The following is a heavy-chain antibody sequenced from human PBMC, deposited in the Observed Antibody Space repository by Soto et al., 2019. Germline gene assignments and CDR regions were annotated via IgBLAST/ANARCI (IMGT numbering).Heavy chain of an antibody. D-gene: IGHD6-25*01. Sequence: QVQLVESGGGVVQPGRSLRLSCAASGFTFSSYGMHWVRQAPGKGLEWVAVISYDGSNKYYADSVKGRFTISRDNSKKTLYLEMSSLRAEDTAVYYCAKERRPNYYYGMDVWGQGTTVTVSS. V-gene: IGHV3-30*18. J-gene: IGHJ6*02. CDR1: GFTFSSYG. CDR2: ISYDGSNK. CDR3: AKERRPNYYYGMDV.